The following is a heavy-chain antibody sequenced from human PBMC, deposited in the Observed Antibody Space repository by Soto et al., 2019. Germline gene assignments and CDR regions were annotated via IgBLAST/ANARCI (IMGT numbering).Heavy chain of an antibody. CDR3: ARIVVGAPVDL. D-gene: IGHD2-15*01. V-gene: IGHV4-61*01. Sequence: PSETLSLTCSGSGDSVSSDRYFWTWIRQPPGKGLEWIAYISYTGDTNYNPSLKSRVTISVDTSRNQFSLTLTSVTAADTAVYFCARIVVGAPVDLWGQGSLVTVSS. J-gene: IGHJ5*02. CDR2: ISYTGDT. CDR1: GDSVSSDRYF.